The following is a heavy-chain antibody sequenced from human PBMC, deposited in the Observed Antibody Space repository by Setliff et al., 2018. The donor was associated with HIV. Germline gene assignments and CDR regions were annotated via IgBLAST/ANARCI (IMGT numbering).Heavy chain of an antibody. CDR3: VRGIVGASVFNY. V-gene: IGHV3-74*01. Sequence: GGSLRLSCAASGFTFSNYWMHWVRQAPGKGLVWVSRISPDGSVINYAGSVKGRFTISRDNAKNTLYLQMNGLRAEDTAVYYCVRGIVGASVFNYWGQGTQVTAPQ. CDR1: GFTFSNYW. D-gene: IGHD1-26*01. CDR2: ISPDGSVI. J-gene: IGHJ4*02.